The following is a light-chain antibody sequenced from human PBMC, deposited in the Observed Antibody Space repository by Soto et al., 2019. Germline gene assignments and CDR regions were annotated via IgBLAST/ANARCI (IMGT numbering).Light chain of an antibody. J-gene: IGKJ1*01. CDR3: QQTYTIPRT. CDR1: QALNTR. Sequence: TQRPATLSAFPGDRVTLSCMASQALNTRLAWYQQKPGKAPKLLIYVVSSLQSGVPSRFSGSGSGTDFTLTISGLQPEDFATYYCQQTYTIPRTFGQGTKVDI. V-gene: IGKV1-39*01. CDR2: VVS.